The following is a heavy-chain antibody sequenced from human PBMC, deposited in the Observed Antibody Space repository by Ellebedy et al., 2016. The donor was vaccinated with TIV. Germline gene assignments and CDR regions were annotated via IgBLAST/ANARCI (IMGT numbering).Heavy chain of an antibody. CDR1: GGSISSYY. CDR3: ASTVVVPAAMSFDY. CDR2: IYYSGST. D-gene: IGHD2-2*01. Sequence: SETLSLTCTVSGGSISSYYWSWIRQPPGKGLERIGYIYYSGSTNYNPSLKSRVTISVDTSKNQFSLKLSSVTAADTAVYYCASTVVVPAAMSFDYWGQGTLVTVSS. V-gene: IGHV4-59*08. J-gene: IGHJ4*02.